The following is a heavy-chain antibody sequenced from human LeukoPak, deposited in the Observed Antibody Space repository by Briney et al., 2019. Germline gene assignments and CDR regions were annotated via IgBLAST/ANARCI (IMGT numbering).Heavy chain of an antibody. CDR1: GFTFSSYA. V-gene: IGHV3-23*01. J-gene: IGHJ4*02. Sequence: GGSLRLSCSASGFTFSSYAMSWVRQAPGKGLEWVSSISGNGGKTYYADSVKGRFTISRDDSKNTLYLQMNSLRAEDTAVYYCARDGGWHQGCDYWGQGTLVTVSS. D-gene: IGHD6-19*01. CDR2: ISGNGGKT. CDR3: ARDGGWHQGCDY.